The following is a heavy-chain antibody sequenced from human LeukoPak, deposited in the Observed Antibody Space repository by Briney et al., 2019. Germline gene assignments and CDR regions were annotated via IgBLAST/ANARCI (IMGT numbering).Heavy chain of an antibody. CDR1: GDSINTYC. CDR2: IYYSGST. D-gene: IGHD2-15*01. V-gene: IGHV4-59*01. CDR3: ARGCSSGTCPFDY. Sequence: SETLSLTCTVSGDSINTYCWSWIRQPPGRGLEWIGYIYYSGSTNYNPSLKSRVTISVDTSKNQFSLKLRSVTAADTAVYYCARGCSSGTCPFDYWGQGTLVTVSS. J-gene: IGHJ4*02.